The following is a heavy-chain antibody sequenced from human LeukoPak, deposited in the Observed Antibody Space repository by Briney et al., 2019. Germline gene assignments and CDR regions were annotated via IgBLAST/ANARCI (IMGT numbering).Heavy chain of an antibody. CDR2: ISSSSSYI. CDR3: ARDNRDDFWSGYYNNYYYYMDV. Sequence: GGSLRLSCAASGFTFSSYSMNWVRQAPGKGLEWVSSISSSSSYIYYADSVKGRFTISRDNAKNSLYLQMNSLRAEDTAVYYCARDNRDDFWSGYYNNYYYYMDVWGKGTTVTVSS. J-gene: IGHJ6*03. CDR1: GFTFSSYS. V-gene: IGHV3-21*01. D-gene: IGHD3-3*01.